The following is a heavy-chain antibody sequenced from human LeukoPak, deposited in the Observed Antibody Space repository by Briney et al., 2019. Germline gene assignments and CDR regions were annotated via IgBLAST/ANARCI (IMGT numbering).Heavy chain of an antibody. J-gene: IGHJ5*02. CDR2: IWYDGSNK. CDR1: GFTFSSYG. CDR3: ARHLGYCSSTSCQNWFDP. Sequence: GRSLRLSCAASGFTFSSYGMHWVRQAPGKGLEWVAVIWYDGSNKYYADSVKGRFTISRGNSKNTLYLQMNSLRAEDTAVYYCARHLGYCSSTSCQNWFDPWGQGTLVTVSS. D-gene: IGHD2-2*01. V-gene: IGHV3-33*01.